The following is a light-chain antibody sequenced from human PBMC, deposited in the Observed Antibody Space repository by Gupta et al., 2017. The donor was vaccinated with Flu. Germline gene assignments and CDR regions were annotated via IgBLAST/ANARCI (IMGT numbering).Light chain of an antibody. J-gene: IGLJ3*02. V-gene: IGLV2-14*01. CDR2: EVS. CDR3: SSYTTTTNPV. CDR1: TSDVGGYDY. Sequence: QTALTQPASVSGSPGQSITISCTGTTSDVGGYDYVSWYQQHPGKAPKLIIHEVSNRPSGVSDRFSGSKSGNSASLTISGLQTEDEADYYCSSYTTTTNPVFGGGTSLTVL.